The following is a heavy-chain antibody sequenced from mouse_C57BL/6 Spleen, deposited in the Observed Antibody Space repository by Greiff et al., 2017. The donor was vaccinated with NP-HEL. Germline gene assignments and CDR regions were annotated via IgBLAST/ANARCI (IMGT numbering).Heavy chain of an antibody. CDR2: INPYNGGT. D-gene: IGHD1-1*01. CDR3: ARYITTVVAYPDYAMYY. CDR1: GYTFTDYY. V-gene: IGHV1-19*01. Sequence: EVQLQQSGPVLVKPGASVKMSCKASGYTFTDYYMNWVKQSHGKSLEWIGVINPYNGGTNYNQKFKGKATLTVDKSSSTAYMELDSLTSEDSAVYYCARYITTVVAYPDYAMYYWGQGASVTVSS. J-gene: IGHJ4*01.